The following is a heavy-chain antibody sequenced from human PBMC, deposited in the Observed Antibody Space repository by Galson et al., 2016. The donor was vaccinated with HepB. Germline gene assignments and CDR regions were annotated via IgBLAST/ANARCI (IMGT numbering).Heavy chain of an antibody. Sequence: EWIGSFYYGGSTFYNPSLKGRVTVSVDTSKKQFSLKLNSVTAADTAVYFCARHGPVTTHFYWGQGTLVSVSS. J-gene: IGHJ4*02. CDR3: ARHGPVTTHFY. CDR2: FYYGGST. V-gene: IGHV4-39*01. D-gene: IGHD4-11*01.